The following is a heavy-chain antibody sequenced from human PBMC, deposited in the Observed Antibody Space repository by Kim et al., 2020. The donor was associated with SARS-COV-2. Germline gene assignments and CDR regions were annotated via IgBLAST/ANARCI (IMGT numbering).Heavy chain of an antibody. CDR3: ARDPYSSSYNYYGMDV. Sequence: GGSLRLSCAASGFTFSSYEMNWVRQAPGKGLEWVSYISSSGSTIYYADSVKGRFTISRDNAKNSLYLQMNSLRAEDTAVYYCARDPYSSSYNYYGMDVWSQGTTVTVSS. D-gene: IGHD6-13*01. V-gene: IGHV3-48*03. CDR1: GFTFSSYE. J-gene: IGHJ6*02. CDR2: ISSSGSTI.